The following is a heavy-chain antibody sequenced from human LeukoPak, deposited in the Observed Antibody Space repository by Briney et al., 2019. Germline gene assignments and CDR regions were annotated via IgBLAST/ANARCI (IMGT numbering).Heavy chain of an antibody. Sequence: PGGSLRLSCSASGFTFSTYWMSWVRQAPGKGLEWVANMKRDGSEIYYVDSVKGRFTISRDNAKNSLFLQMNSLRVEDTAMYYCAYLADYDFWSASSGIDYWGQGTLVTVSA. CDR2: MKRDGSEI. D-gene: IGHD3-3*01. J-gene: IGHJ4*02. CDR1: GFTFSTYW. V-gene: IGHV3-7*01. CDR3: AYLADYDFWSASSGIDY.